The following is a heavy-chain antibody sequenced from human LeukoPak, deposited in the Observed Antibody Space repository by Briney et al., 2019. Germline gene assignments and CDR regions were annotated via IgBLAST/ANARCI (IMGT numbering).Heavy chain of an antibody. J-gene: IGHJ4*02. CDR3: ARDRGHYYYDSSGYYY. V-gene: IGHV3-7*01. D-gene: IGHD3-22*01. CDR2: IKQDGSEK. Sequence: GGSLRLSCAASGFTFSSYWMSWVRQAPGKGLEWVANIKQDGSEKYYVDSVKGRFTISRDNAKNSLYLQMNSLGAEDTAVYYCARDRGHYYYDSSGYYYWGQGTLVTVSS. CDR1: GFTFSSYW.